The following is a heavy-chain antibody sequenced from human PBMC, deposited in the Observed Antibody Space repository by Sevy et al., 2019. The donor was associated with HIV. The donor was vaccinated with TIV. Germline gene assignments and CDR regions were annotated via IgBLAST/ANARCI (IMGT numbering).Heavy chain of an antibody. V-gene: IGHV3-33*01. D-gene: IGHD6-13*01. CDR1: GFTFSSYG. CDR2: IWCDGSNK. CDR3: ARDYDGSSWLAPFSYYGMDV. J-gene: IGHJ6*02. Sequence: GGSLILSCAASGFTFSSYGMHWVRQAPGKGLEWVAVIWCDGSNKYYADSVKGRFTISRDNSKNTLYLQMNSLRAEDTAVYYCARDYDGSSWLAPFSYYGMDVWGQGTTVTVSS.